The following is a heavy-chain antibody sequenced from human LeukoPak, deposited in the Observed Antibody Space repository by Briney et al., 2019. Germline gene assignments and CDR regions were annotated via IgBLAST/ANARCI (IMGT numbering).Heavy chain of an antibody. Sequence: SETLSLTCTVSGGSISSGGYYWSWIRQPPGKGLEWIGYIYHSGSTYYNPSLKSRVTISVDTSKNQFSLKLSSVTAADTAVYYCAREFGYCSSPSCPTYYYYYYYMDVWGKGTTVTVSS. CDR1: GGSISSGGYY. V-gene: IGHV4-30-2*01. D-gene: IGHD2-2*03. CDR2: IYHSGST. CDR3: AREFGYCSSPSCPTYYYYYYYMDV. J-gene: IGHJ6*03.